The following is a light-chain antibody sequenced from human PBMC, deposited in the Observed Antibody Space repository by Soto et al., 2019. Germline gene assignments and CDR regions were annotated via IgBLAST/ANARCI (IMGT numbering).Light chain of an antibody. CDR2: TNN. Sequence: QSLLTQPPSVSGAPGQRVTISCTGSSSNIGAGYDVHWYLQLPGTAPKLLVYTNNNRPSGVPDRFSGSKSGTSASLAITGLQAEDEADYYCQSYDSRLSAYVFGTGTKVTVL. J-gene: IGLJ1*01. CDR1: SSNIGAGYD. CDR3: QSYDSRLSAYV. V-gene: IGLV1-40*01.